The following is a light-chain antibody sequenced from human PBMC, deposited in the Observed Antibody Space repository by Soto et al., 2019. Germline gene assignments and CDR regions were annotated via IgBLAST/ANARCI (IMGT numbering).Light chain of an antibody. CDR3: QQYNEWPSWT. Sequence: EIVMTQSPATLSVSPGERATLSFRASQSITSNLAWYQQKPGQAPRLLIYAASTRATGIPARFSGSGSGTEFTLTISSLQSEDFAVYYCQQYNEWPSWTFGQGTRWIS. CDR2: AAS. CDR1: QSITSN. V-gene: IGKV3-15*01. J-gene: IGKJ1*01.